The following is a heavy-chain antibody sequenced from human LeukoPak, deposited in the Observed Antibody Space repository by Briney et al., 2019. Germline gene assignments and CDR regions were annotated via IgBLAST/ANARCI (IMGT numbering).Heavy chain of an antibody. J-gene: IGHJ3*02. Sequence: ASVKVSCKASGYTFTNFGISWVRQAPGQGLEWMGWISRHNDNTNYAQKLQGRVTMTTDTSTSTAYMELRSLRSDDTAVYYCARDRDGYNYEAFAFDIWGQGTMVTVSS. D-gene: IGHD5-24*01. CDR1: GYTFTNFG. CDR2: ISRHNDNT. V-gene: IGHV1-18*01. CDR3: ARDRDGYNYEAFAFDI.